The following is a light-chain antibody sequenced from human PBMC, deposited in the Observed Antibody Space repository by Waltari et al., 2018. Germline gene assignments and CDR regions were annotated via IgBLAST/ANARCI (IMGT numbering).Light chain of an antibody. CDR3: QQDGSSPLT. CDR2: GAS. J-gene: IGKJ4*01. CDR1: QSVSSSY. Sequence: EIVLTQSPGTLSLSPGERATLSCRASQSVSSSYLAWYQQKPGQAPRLLIYGASSRDTGISDRCSGSGSATDCTLSISRLEPEDFAVYYCQQDGSSPLTFGGGTTVEIK. V-gene: IGKV3-20*01.